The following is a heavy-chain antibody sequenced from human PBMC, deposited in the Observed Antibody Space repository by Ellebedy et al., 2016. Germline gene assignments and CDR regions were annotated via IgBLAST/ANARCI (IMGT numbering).Heavy chain of an antibody. Sequence: GGSLRLXXAASGFTFSSYSMNWVRQAPGKGLEWVSYISSSSSTIYYAYSVKGRFTISRDNAKNSLYLQMNSLRAEDTAVYYCARSDSELDYWGQGTLVTVSS. CDR1: GFTFSSYS. CDR3: ARSDSELDY. V-gene: IGHV3-48*01. CDR2: ISSSSSTI. J-gene: IGHJ4*02.